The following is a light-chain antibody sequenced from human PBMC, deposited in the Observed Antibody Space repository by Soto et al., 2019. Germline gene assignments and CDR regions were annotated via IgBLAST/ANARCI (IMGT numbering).Light chain of an antibody. Sequence: DIQMTQSPSTLSASVGDRVTITCRASQSISSWLAWYQQKPGKAPKLLFYKASSLETGVPSRFSGSGSGTEFTLTISSLQPDDFATYYCQQYDLYPWTFGQGTQVEI. CDR3: QQYDLYPWT. CDR1: QSISSW. CDR2: KAS. V-gene: IGKV1-5*03. J-gene: IGKJ1*01.